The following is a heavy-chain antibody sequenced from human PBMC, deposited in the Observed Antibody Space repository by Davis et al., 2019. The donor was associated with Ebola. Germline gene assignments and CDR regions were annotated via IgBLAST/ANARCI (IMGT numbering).Heavy chain of an antibody. CDR3: AKDYSSGYYLFDY. CDR1: GFTFSSYA. V-gene: IGHV3-23*01. CDR2: ISGSGGST. Sequence: GESLNISCAASGFTFSSYAMSWVRQAPGKGLEWVSAISGSGGSTYYADSVKGRFTISRDNAKNSLYLQMNSLRAEDTALYYCAKDYSSGYYLFDYWGQGTLVTVSS. J-gene: IGHJ4*02. D-gene: IGHD3-22*01.